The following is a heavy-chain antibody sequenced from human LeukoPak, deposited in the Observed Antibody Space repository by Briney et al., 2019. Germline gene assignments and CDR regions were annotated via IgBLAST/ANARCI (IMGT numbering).Heavy chain of an antibody. J-gene: IGHJ4*01. CDR1: GGTFSSYA. CDR3: ARVSTQDPIYYGAGRYDY. CDR2: IIPILGTA. Sequence: SVKVSCKASGGTFSSYAISWVRQAPGQGLEWMGRIIPILGTANYAQKFQGRVTITTDESTSTAYMELSSLRSEDTAVYFCARVSTQDPIYYGAGRYDYWGQGTLVTVSS. V-gene: IGHV1-69*11. D-gene: IGHD3-10*01.